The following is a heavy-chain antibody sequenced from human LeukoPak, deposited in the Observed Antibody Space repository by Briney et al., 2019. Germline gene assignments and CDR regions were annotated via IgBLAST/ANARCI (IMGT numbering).Heavy chain of an antibody. CDR2: IKQDGSEK. J-gene: IGHJ3*02. CDR3: ARALVPAARDAFDI. CDR1: GFTFSSYW. Sequence: PGGSLRLSCAASGFTFSSYWMSWVRQAPGKGLEWVANIKQDGSEKYYVDSVKGRFTISRDNAKKSLYLQMNSLRGEDTAVYYCARALVPAARDAFDIWGPGTMVTASS. D-gene: IGHD2-2*01. V-gene: IGHV3-7*04.